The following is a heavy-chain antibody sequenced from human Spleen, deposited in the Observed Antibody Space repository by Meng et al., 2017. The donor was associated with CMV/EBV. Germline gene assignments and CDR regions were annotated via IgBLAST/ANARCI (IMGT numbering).Heavy chain of an antibody. CDR2: LSTDGSIT. CDR3: ARDCVGTSCYLSFSY. V-gene: IGHV3-74*01. Sequence: GGSLRLSCAASGFTFSGYWMHWVRQAPGKGLVWVSGLSTDGSITRYADSVKGRFTISRENAKNTLALQMTSLRAEDTAVYYCARDCVGTSCYLSFSYWGQETLVTVSS. CDR1: GFTFSGYW. J-gene: IGHJ4*02. D-gene: IGHD2-2*01.